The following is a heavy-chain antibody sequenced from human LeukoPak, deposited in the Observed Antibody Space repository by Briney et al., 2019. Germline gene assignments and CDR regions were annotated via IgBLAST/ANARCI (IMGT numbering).Heavy chain of an antibody. V-gene: IGHV3-23*01. CDR1: GFTFSSYA. Sequence: GGSLRLSCAASGFTFSSYAMSWVRQAPGKGLEWVSPISGSGDSTYYADSVKGRFTISRDNSKNTLYLQMNSLRAEDTAVYYCARDRSDRYFDWSIDYWGQGTLVTVSS. CDR2: ISGSGDST. D-gene: IGHD3-9*01. CDR3: ARDRSDRYFDWSIDY. J-gene: IGHJ4*02.